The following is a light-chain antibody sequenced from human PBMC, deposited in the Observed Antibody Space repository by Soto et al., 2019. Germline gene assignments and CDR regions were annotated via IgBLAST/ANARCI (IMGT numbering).Light chain of an antibody. CDR2: KAS. J-gene: IGKJ1*01. CDR3: QQYNNYFWA. V-gene: IGKV1-5*03. CDR1: QNIHTW. Sequence: DIQMTQSPSTVSASVGDRVTITCRASQNIHTWLAWYQQKPGKAPKLLILKASSLESGVPSRFSGSGSGTEFTLTISSLQPDDLATYYCQQYNNYFWAFGQGTKVDIK.